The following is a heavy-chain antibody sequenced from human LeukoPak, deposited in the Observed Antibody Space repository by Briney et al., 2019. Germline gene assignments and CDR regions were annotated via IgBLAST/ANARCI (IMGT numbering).Heavy chain of an antibody. V-gene: IGHV4-34*01. CDR2: INHSGST. J-gene: IGHJ6*03. D-gene: IGHD5/OR15-5a*01. CDR1: GGTFSGYY. Sequence: SETLSLTCAVYGGTFSGYYWSWVRQPPGKGLEWIGEINHSGSTNYNPSLKSRVTITVDTSKNQFTLKLSSVTAADTAVDYCARSLPSPYYDDYMGGWGKVTTVTAAS. CDR3: ARSLPSPYYDDYMGG.